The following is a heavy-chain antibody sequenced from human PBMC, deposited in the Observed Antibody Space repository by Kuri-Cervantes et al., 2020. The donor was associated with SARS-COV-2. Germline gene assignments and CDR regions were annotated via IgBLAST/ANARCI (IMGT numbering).Heavy chain of an antibody. CDR3: AIGRYYDFWSGYYTDAFDI. CDR1: GFTFRSCW. D-gene: IGHD3-3*01. V-gene: IGHV3-7*01. Sequence: GGSLRLSCAASGFTFRSCWMSWVRQAPGKGLEWVAAIKPEGGEKHYVDSVRGRFTISRDDAKNTLYLQMNSLRAEDTAVYYCAIGRYYDFWSGYYTDAFDIWGQGTMVTVSS. CDR2: IKPEGGEK. J-gene: IGHJ3*02.